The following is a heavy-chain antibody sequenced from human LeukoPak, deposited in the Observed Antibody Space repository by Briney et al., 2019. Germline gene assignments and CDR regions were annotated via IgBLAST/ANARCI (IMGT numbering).Heavy chain of an antibody. CDR3: ARRGGTVWNKDDNWFDP. V-gene: IGHV1-2*02. Sequence: ASVKVSCMASGYTFTGYYMHWVRQAPGQGLEWMGWINPNSGGTNYAQKFQGRVTMTRDTSISTAYMELSRLRSDDTAVYYCARRGGTVWNKDDNWFDPWGQGTLVTVSS. CDR2: INPNSGGT. D-gene: IGHD1/OR15-1a*01. CDR1: GYTFTGYY. J-gene: IGHJ5*02.